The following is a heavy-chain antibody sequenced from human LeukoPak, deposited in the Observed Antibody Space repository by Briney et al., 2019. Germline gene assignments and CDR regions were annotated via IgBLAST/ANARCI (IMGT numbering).Heavy chain of an antibody. CDR2: IIPIFGTA. CDR1: GGTFSSYA. CDR3: AREHYYDSSGYYPFDY. Sequence: GASVKVSCKASGGTFSSYAISWVRQAPGQGLEWMGGIIPIFGTANYAQKFQGRVTITADESTSTAYMELSSLRSEDTAVYYCAREHYYDSSGYYPFDYWGQGTLVTVSS. V-gene: IGHV1-69*13. D-gene: IGHD3-22*01. J-gene: IGHJ4*02.